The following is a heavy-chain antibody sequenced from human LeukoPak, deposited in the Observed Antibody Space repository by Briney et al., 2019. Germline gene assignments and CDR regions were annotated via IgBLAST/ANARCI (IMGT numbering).Heavy chain of an antibody. CDR3: ARSGSSWDYYYYYYMDV. Sequence: PGGSLRLSCAASGFTFSDHYMDRVRQAPGKGLEWVGRTRNKANSYTTEYAASVKGRFTISRDDSKNSLYLQMNSLKTEDTAVYYCARSGSSWDYYYYYYMDVWGKGTTVTVSS. CDR2: TRNKANSYTT. CDR1: GFTFSDHY. J-gene: IGHJ6*03. V-gene: IGHV3-72*01. D-gene: IGHD6-13*01.